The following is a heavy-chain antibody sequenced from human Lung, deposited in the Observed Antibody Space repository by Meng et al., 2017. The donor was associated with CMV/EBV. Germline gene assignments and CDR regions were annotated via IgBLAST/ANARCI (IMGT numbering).Heavy chain of an antibody. V-gene: IGHV1-8*02. CDR2: MNPNSGNT. CDR1: GYTFTSFD. Sequence: ASVKVSXKASGYTFTSFDINWVRQATGQGPEWMGWMNPNSGNTGYAQKFQGRVTLTRDTSISTAYMALSSLRSEDTAVYYCAGGPSYSSGYPDCWGQGTLVTFSS. D-gene: IGHD6-19*01. J-gene: IGHJ4*02. CDR3: AGGPSYSSGYPDC.